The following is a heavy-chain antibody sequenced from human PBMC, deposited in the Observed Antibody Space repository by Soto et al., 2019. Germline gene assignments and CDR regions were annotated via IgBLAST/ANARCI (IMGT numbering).Heavy chain of an antibody. V-gene: IGHV3-33*01. CDR3: ARDRHSNYGDYYYYYGMDV. J-gene: IGHJ6*02. CDR1: GFTFSSYG. Sequence: PGGSLRLSCAASGFTFSSYGMHWVRQAPGKGLEWVAVIWYDGSNKYYADSVKGRFTISRDNSKNTLYLQMNSLRAEDTAVYYCARDRHSNYGDYYYYYGMDVWGQGTTVTVSS. D-gene: IGHD4-4*01. CDR2: IWYDGSNK.